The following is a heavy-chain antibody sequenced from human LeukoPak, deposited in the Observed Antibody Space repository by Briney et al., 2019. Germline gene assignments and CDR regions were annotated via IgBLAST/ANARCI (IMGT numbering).Heavy chain of an antibody. CDR2: INPSGGST. Sequence: ASVTVSCTASGYTFTSYYMHWVRQAPGQGLEWMGIINPSGGSTSYAQKFQGRVTMTRDTSTSTVYMELSSLRSEDTAVYYCARGGAVVVAGSDAFDIWGQGTMVTVSS. D-gene: IGHD2-15*01. CDR1: GYTFTSYY. CDR3: ARGGAVVVAGSDAFDI. J-gene: IGHJ3*02. V-gene: IGHV1-46*01.